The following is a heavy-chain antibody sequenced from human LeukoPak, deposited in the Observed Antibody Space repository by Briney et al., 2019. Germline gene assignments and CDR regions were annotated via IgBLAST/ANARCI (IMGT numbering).Heavy chain of an antibody. D-gene: IGHD2-15*01. CDR1: GGSLTSYH. Sequence: TSETLSLTCAVYGGSLTSYHWSWIRQTPGGGLEWIGEIDERGRTIYNPSFRSRVTISVDTSKNQFSLKMRFVTAADTAVYYCARPHYCSPTTCSGPLDLWGQGTQVTVSS. V-gene: IGHV4-34*01. CDR2: IDERGRT. J-gene: IGHJ5*02. CDR3: ARPHYCSPTTCSGPLDL.